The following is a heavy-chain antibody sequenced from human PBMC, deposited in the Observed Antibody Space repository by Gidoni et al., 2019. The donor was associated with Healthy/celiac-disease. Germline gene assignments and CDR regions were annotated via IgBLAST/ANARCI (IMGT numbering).Heavy chain of an antibody. J-gene: IGHJ6*02. CDR3: ARRNDYVWGSHGVDV. D-gene: IGHD3-16*01. V-gene: IGHV1-69*01. CDR2: SIPILGTA. CDR1: GGTFSSYA. Sequence: QVQLVQSGAEVKKPGSSVKVSCKASGGTFSSYAISWVRQAPGQGLEWMGGSIPILGTANYAQKFQGRVTITADESTSTAYMELSSLRSEDTAVYYCARRNDYVWGSHGVDVWGQGTTVTVSS.